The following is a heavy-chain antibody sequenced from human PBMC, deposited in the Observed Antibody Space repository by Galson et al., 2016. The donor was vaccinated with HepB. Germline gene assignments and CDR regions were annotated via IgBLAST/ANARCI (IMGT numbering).Heavy chain of an antibody. CDR2: IKGDGRHT. V-gene: IGHV3-74*01. CDR3: ARDNDGYSFEF. D-gene: IGHD5-18*01. J-gene: IGHJ4*02. Sequence: SLRLSCAASGFTFSRHWMRWARQAPGKGLVWVSRIKGDGRHTVYADSVQGRFSISRDNAKNTLYLQMNCLRAEDTAVYYCARDNDGYSFEFWGQGTLVTASS. CDR1: GFTFSRHW.